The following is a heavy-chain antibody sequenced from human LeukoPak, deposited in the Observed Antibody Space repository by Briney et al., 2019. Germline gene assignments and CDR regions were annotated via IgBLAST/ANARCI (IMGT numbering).Heavy chain of an antibody. CDR1: GFDLNTYE. CDR3: ARGDPHADL. J-gene: IGHJ5*02. CDR2: ITINGHTK. Sequence: PGGSVRLFCAASGFDLNTYEMNWVRQAPGKGLEWIADITINGHTKNYADSVKGRFTISRDNAGTSLYLQMNSLRVEDTGVYYCARGDPHADLWGQGTLVPVSS. V-gene: IGHV3-48*03.